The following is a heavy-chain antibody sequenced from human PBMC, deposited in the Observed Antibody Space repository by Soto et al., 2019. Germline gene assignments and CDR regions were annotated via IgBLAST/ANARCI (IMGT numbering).Heavy chain of an antibody. Sequence: QVQLVQSGAEVKKPGASVKVSCKASGYTFTSYGISWVRQAPGQGLEWMGWISAYNGNTNYAQKLQGRVTMTTDTSTSTAYMELRSLRSVDTAVYYCARDTTMVRESEYFQHWGQGTLVTVSS. CDR3: ARDTTMVRESEYFQH. V-gene: IGHV1-18*01. D-gene: IGHD3-10*01. J-gene: IGHJ1*01. CDR2: ISAYNGNT. CDR1: GYTFTSYG.